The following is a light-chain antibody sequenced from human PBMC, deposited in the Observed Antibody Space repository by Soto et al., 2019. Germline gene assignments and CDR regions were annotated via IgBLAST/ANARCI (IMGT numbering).Light chain of an antibody. V-gene: IGLV2-11*01. CDR2: SVS. J-gene: IGLJ1*01. Sequence: QSVLTQPRSVSGSPGQSITISCTGTSSDVGGHNYVSWYQQYPGKAPKLLLSSVSKRPSGVPDRFSGSKSGNTASLTISGLQAEVEADYYCCSYAGSYTYVFGTGTKVTVL. CDR3: CSYAGSYTYV. CDR1: SSDVGGHNY.